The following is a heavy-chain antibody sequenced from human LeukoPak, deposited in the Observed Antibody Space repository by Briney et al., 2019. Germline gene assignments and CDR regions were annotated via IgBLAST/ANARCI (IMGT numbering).Heavy chain of an antibody. D-gene: IGHD2-2*01. V-gene: IGHV3-23*01. Sequence: GGSLRLSCAASGFTFSSYAMSWVRQAPGKGLEWVSAISGSGGSTYYADSVKGRFTISRDNSKNTLYLQMNSLRAEDTAVYYCAKDHRVVVPAARSWFDPWGQGTLVTVSS. CDR2: ISGSGGST. J-gene: IGHJ5*02. CDR3: AKDHRVVVPAARSWFDP. CDR1: GFTFSSYA.